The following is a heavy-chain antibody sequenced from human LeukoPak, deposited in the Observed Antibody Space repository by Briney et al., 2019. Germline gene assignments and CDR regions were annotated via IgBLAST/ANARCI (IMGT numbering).Heavy chain of an antibody. V-gene: IGHV3-48*01. CDR1: GFTFSSFG. Sequence: GGSLRLSCAASGFTFSSFGMNWVRQAPGKGLEWVSNISGSSSTIHYADSVKGRFTISRDNAKNSLYLQMNSLRAEDTAVYYCARDRPGSMDVWGQGTTAMVSS. J-gene: IGHJ6*02. CDR3: ARDRPGSMDV. D-gene: IGHD3-10*01. CDR2: ISGSSSTI.